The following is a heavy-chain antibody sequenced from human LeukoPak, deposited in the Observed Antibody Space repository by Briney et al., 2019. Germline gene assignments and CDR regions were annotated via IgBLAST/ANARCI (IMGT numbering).Heavy chain of an antibody. Sequence: PGESLRLSCAASGFTFSSYSMNWVRQAPGKGLEWVSSISSSSSYIYYADSVKGRFTISRDNAKNSLYLQMNSLRAEDTAVYYCASSGCSGGSCYNLDYWGQGTLVTVSS. CDR1: GFTFSSYS. D-gene: IGHD2-15*01. CDR2: ISSSSSYI. CDR3: ASSGCSGGSCYNLDY. V-gene: IGHV3-21*01. J-gene: IGHJ4*02.